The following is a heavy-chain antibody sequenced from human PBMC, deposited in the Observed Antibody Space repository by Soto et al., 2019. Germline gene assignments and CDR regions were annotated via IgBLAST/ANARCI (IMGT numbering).Heavy chain of an antibody. D-gene: IGHD3-3*01. J-gene: IGHJ6*02. CDR1: GGSFSGYY. Sequence: SETLSLTCAVYGGSFSGYYWSWIRQPPGRGLEWIGEINHSGSTNYNPSLKSRVTISVDTSKNQFSLKLSSVTAADTAVYYCAREPYDFWSGYYYYYGMDVWGQGTTFTVSS. CDR2: INHSGST. V-gene: IGHV4-34*01. CDR3: AREPYDFWSGYYYYYGMDV.